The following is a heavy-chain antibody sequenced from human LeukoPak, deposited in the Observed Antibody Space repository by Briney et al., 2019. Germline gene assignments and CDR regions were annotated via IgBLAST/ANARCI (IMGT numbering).Heavy chain of an antibody. Sequence: GSLRLSCTASGFTFSTYEMNWVRQAPGKRLEWVSYISGSGYPIYYADSVKGRFTISRDNAKNSLYLQMNSLRAEDTAIYYCARVRGLEWLLKHLDSWGQGTLVTVSS. V-gene: IGHV3-48*03. CDR2: ISGSGYPI. D-gene: IGHD3-3*01. J-gene: IGHJ4*02. CDR3: ARVRGLEWLLKHLDS. CDR1: GFTFSTYE.